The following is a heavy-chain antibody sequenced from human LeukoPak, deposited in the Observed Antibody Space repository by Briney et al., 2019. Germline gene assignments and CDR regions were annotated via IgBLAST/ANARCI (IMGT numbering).Heavy chain of an antibody. Sequence: GGSLRLSCAASRFTFSSYAMNWVRQAPGKGLEWVSVISGSGGSTSYADSVKGRFTIPRDNSKNTLYLQMNSLRAEDTAVYYCARDLGGSGNYYPYIDCWGQGTLVTVSS. J-gene: IGHJ4*02. CDR3: ARDLGGSGNYYPYIDC. D-gene: IGHD3-10*01. CDR1: RFTFSSYA. V-gene: IGHV3-23*01. CDR2: ISGSGGST.